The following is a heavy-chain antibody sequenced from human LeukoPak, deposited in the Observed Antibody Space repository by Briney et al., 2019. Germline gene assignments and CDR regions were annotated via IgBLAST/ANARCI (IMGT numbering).Heavy chain of an antibody. V-gene: IGHV3-7*01. Sequence: GVSLRLSCAASGFTFSSYWISWVRQAAGKGLEWVANMKEDGSKKDYMDSVKGRFTISGDNAKNSLYLQMSSLRAEDTAVYYCARDRPGGYFDYWGQGALVTVSS. CDR1: GFTFSSYW. J-gene: IGHJ4*02. D-gene: IGHD4-23*01. CDR3: ARDRPGGYFDY. CDR2: MKEDGSKK.